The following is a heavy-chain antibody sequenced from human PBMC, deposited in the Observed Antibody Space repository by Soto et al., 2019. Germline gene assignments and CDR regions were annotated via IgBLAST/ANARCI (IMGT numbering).Heavy chain of an antibody. J-gene: IGHJ6*02. CDR3: ARIDYYASSGWPRGMDV. CDR1: GYSFTSYW. Sequence: PGESLKISCMGSGYSFTSYWIGWVRQMPGKGLEWMGIIYPGDSDTRYSPSFQGQVTISADKSISTAYLQWSSLKASDTAMYYCARIDYYASSGWPRGMDVWGQGTTVTVSS. V-gene: IGHV5-51*01. D-gene: IGHD3-22*01. CDR2: IYPGDSDT.